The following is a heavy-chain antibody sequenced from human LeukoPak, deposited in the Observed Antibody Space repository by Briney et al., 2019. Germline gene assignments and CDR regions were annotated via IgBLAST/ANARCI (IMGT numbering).Heavy chain of an antibody. J-gene: IGHJ4*02. CDR1: GGSISSGGSS. CDR2: IYHSGST. D-gene: IGHD1-7*01. Sequence: SQTLSLTCAVSGGSISSGGSSWSWIRQPPGKGLEWIGYIYHSGSTYYNPSLKSRVTISVDRSKNQFSLKLSSVTAADTAVYYCARGDNWNFVLDYWGQGTLVTVSS. CDR3: ARGDNWNFVLDY. V-gene: IGHV4-30-2*01.